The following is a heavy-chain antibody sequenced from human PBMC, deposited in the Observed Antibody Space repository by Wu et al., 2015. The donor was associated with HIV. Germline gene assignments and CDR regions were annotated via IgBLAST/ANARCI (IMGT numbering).Heavy chain of an antibody. J-gene: IGHJ3*02. CDR2: IRPDSAAT. V-gene: IGHV1-2*02. Sequence: QVQLLQSGAEVTKPGASVRVSCQASGYTFSDHYIHWVRQAPGQGLEWMGWIRPDSAATNYAEKFQDRVTMTRDASVSTTYMQLNRLRSDDTAVYYCASRANYGGTSFGDSSFDTWGQGTMV. D-gene: IGHD4/OR15-4a*01. CDR3: ASRANYGGTSFGDSSFDT. CDR1: GYTFSDHY.